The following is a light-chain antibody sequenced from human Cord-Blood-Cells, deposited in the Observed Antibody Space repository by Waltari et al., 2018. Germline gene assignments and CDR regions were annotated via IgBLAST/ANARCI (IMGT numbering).Light chain of an antibody. CDR3: SSYTSSSTWV. CDR2: DLS. CDR1: SSDVGGYNH. V-gene: IGLV2-14*03. Sequence: QSALTQPASVSGSPGQSITISCTGTSSDVGGYNHVSWYQQHPGKAPKLMLYDLSNRPAGVSHRFCGSKSGNTASLTISGLQSEDDADYYCSSYTSSSTWVFGGGTKLTVL. J-gene: IGLJ3*02.